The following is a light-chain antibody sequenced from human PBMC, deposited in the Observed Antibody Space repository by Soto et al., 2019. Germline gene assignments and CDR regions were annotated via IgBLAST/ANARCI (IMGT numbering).Light chain of an antibody. Sequence: EIVLTQSPGTLSLSPGERATLSCRASQSVSSSYLAWYQQKPGQAPRLLVYGSSNRATGVSDRFSGSGSWTVFTLTISSLEPEDFAVYYCLQSDNSPRTFGQGTKVEI. CDR2: GSS. CDR1: QSVSSSY. V-gene: IGKV3-20*01. J-gene: IGKJ1*01. CDR3: LQSDNSPRT.